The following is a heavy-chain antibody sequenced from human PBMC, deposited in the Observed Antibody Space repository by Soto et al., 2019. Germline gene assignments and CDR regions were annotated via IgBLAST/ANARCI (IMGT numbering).Heavy chain of an antibody. CDR3: ARENIGWLRGGFDY. J-gene: IGHJ4*02. Sequence: WETLSLTCTVSGGSISSSSYYWGWIRQPPGKGLEWIGYIYYSGSTYYNPSLKSRVTISVDTSKNQFSLKLSSVTAADTAVYYCARENIGWLRGGFDYWGQGTLVTVSS. D-gene: IGHD5-12*01. CDR2: IYYSGST. V-gene: IGHV4-39*07. CDR1: GGSISSSSYY.